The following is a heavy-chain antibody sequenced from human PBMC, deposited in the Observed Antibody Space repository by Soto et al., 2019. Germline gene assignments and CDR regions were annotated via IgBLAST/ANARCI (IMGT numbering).Heavy chain of an antibody. CDR1: GFTFSSYS. V-gene: IGHV3-21*01. CDR2: ISSSSSYI. J-gene: IGHJ6*02. Sequence: EVQLVESGGGLVKPGGSLRLSCAASGFTFSSYSMNWVRQAPGKGLEWVSSISSSSSYIYYADSVKGRFTISRDNAKNSLYLQMNSLRAEDTAVYYCASSRYYYYGMDVWGQGTTVTVSS. CDR3: ASSRYYYYGMDV.